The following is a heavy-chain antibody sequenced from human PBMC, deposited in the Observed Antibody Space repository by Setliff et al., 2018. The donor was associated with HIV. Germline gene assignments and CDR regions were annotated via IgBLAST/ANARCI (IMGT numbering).Heavy chain of an antibody. D-gene: IGHD1-26*01. CDR3: ARDVSEWEPYLYFDL. CDR1: GYTFTGYG. J-gene: IGHJ2*01. Sequence: ASVKVSCKASGYTFTGYGISWVRQAPGQGLEWMGWISAYNGNTNYAQKFQGRVTMTTDTSTSTAYMELRSLRSDDTAVYYCARDVSEWEPYLYFDLWGRGTLVTVSS. V-gene: IGHV1-18*01. CDR2: ISAYNGNT.